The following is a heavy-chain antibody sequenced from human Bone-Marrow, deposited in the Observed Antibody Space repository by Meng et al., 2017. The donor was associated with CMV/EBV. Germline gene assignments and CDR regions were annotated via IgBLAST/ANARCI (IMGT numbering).Heavy chain of an antibody. V-gene: IGHV1-18*01. D-gene: IGHD3-10*01. CDR1: GGTFSSYA. CDR2: ISGYNGNT. J-gene: IGHJ6*02. Sequence: ASVKVSCKASGGTFSSYAISWVRQAPGQGLEWMGWISGYNGNTNYAQKFQGRVTMTTDTSTSTAYMELRSLRSDDTAVYYCAREVKGAMVRGERIHYYYGMDVWGQGTTVTVSS. CDR3: AREVKGAMVRGERIHYYYGMDV.